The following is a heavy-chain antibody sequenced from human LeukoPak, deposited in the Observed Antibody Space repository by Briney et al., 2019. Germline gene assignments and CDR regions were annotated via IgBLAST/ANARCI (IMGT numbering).Heavy chain of an antibody. V-gene: IGHV1-18*01. CDR3: ARFQSSTSQGDY. CDR2: ISAYNGNT. CDR1: GYTFTSYG. J-gene: IGHJ4*02. Sequence: ASVKVSCKASGYTFTSYGISWVRQAPGQGLEWMGWISAYNGNTNYAQKLQGRVTTTTDTSTSTAYMELRSLRSDDTAVYYCARFQSSTSQGDYWGQGTLVTVSS. D-gene: IGHD2-2*01.